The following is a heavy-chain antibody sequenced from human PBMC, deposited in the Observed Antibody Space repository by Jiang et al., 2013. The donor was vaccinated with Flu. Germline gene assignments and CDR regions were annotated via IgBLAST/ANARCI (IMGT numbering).Heavy chain of an antibody. Sequence: SGAEVKRPGSSVRVSCKASGDTMNTYVINWVRQATGQGLEWMGWMNPNSGNTGYPQKFQGRVTMTRNTSITTAYMELSRLRSDDTAVYYCARDVGDSSTSYFDSWGQGTLVTVSS. J-gene: IGHJ4*02. D-gene: IGHD3-22*01. CDR1: GDTMNTYV. CDR3: ARDVGDSSTSYFDS. V-gene: IGHV1-8*02. CDR2: MNPNSGNT.